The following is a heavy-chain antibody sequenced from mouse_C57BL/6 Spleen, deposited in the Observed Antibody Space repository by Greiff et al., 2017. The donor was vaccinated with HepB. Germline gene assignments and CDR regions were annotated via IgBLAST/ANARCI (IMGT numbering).Heavy chain of an antibody. CDR1: GFTFSSYA. CDR2: ISDGGSYT. CDR3: ARGNYGSSYGWYFDV. D-gene: IGHD1-1*01. J-gene: IGHJ1*03. Sequence: EVQLVESGGGLVKPGGSLKLSCAASGFTFSSYAMSWVRQTPEKRLEWVATISDGGSYTYYPDNVKGRFTISRDNAKNNLYLQMSHLKSEDTAVYYCARGNYGSSYGWYFDVWGTGTTVTVSS. V-gene: IGHV5-4*01.